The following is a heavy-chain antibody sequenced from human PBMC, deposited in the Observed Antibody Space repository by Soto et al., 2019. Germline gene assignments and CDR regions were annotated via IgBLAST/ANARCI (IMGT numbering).Heavy chain of an antibody. V-gene: IGHV5-51*01. CDR1: GDSFSNYW. CDR3: ARHGVAVAGTKRYFDF. D-gene: IGHD6-19*01. Sequence: GGALKNSRPGSGDSFSNYWIWRGRQMPRKGLEWMGIIFPGDSGVRYSPSFEDQVTISADTSINTAYLQWSSLKASDTAMYYCARHGVAVAGTKRYFDFWGQGTLVTVSS. J-gene: IGHJ4*02. CDR2: IFPGDSGV.